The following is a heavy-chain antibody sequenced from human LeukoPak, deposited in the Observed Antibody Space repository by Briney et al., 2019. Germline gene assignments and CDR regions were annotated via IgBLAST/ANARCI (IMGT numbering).Heavy chain of an antibody. V-gene: IGHV3-48*03. Sequence: GGSLRLSCAASGFTFSSYEMNWVRQAPGKGLEWVSYISSSGSTIYYADSVKGRFTISRDNAKNSLYLQMNSLRAEDTAVYYCARGSYDYVWGSYRSYYFDYWGQGTLVTVSS. CDR1: GFTFSSYE. J-gene: IGHJ4*02. D-gene: IGHD3-16*02. CDR3: ARGSYDYVWGSYRSYYFDY. CDR2: ISSSGSTI.